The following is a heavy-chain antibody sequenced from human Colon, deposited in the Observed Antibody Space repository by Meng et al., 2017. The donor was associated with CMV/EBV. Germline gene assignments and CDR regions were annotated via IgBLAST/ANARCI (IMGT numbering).Heavy chain of an antibody. D-gene: IGHD5-24*01. CDR3: AKGSRDGYNGLFDY. Sequence: GESLKISCAGSGFTFSYYAMHWVRQAPGKGLEWVSGFSRNGENTYYAESVRGRFTISRDNSKNTLYLQMNSLRAEDTALYYCAKGSRDGYNGLFDYWGQGALVTVSS. CDR1: GFTFSYYA. J-gene: IGHJ4*02. V-gene: IGHV3-23*01. CDR2: FSRNGENT.